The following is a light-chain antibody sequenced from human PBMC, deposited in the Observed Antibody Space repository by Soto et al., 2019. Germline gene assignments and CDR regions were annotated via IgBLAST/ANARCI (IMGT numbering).Light chain of an antibody. V-gene: IGKV3-20*01. Sequence: EIVLTQSPGTLSLSQGEKPPLSCGPGRRVRTSNLAWYQQKPGQAPGPLIYGASSRATGIPDRFSGSGSGTDFTLTISRLEPEDFAVYYCQQYGSSRTFGQGTKVEIK. CDR3: QQYGSSRT. J-gene: IGKJ1*01. CDR1: RRVRTSN. CDR2: GAS.